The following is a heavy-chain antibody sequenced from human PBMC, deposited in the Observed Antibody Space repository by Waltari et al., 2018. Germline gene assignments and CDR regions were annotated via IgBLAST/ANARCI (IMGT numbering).Heavy chain of an antibody. V-gene: IGHV4-34*02. Sequence: QVQLRQWGAGLWKPSETLSLTCAVYGGSFSGYHWSWIRQPPGKGLEWIGEINHSGNTNQNPSLKSRVTISVDTSKNQFSLKLTSVTAADTAVYYCARNWELRGGMDVWGKGTTVTVSS. CDR2: INHSGNT. D-gene: IGHD1-26*01. J-gene: IGHJ6*03. CDR1: GGSFSGYH. CDR3: ARNWELRGGMDV.